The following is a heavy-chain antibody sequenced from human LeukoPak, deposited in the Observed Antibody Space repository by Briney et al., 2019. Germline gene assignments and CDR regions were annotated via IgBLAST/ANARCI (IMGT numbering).Heavy chain of an antibody. CDR1: GFTFGDYV. CDR2: ISQNGDS. CDR3: ARALGAFDI. J-gene: IGHJ3*02. Sequence: GSLRLSCTASGFTFGDYVMSWIRQSPGKGLEWIAEISQNGDSNYNMSLKSRVTISLDKSKNQVSLKLNSVTAADTAVYYCARALGAFDIWGQGTMVTVSS. V-gene: IGHV4-34*01.